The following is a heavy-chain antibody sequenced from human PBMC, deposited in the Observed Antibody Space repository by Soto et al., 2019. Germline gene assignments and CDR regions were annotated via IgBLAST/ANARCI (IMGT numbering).Heavy chain of an antibody. Sequence: SETLSLTCTVSGGSISSGGYYWSWIRQHPGKGLEWIGYIYYSGSTYYNPSLKSRVTISVDTSKNQFSLKLSSVTAADTAVYYCATRGEARSYYYYGMDVWGQGTTVTVSS. J-gene: IGHJ6*02. CDR1: GGSISSGGYY. CDR3: ATRGEARSYYYYGMDV. V-gene: IGHV4-31*03. CDR2: IYYSGST. D-gene: IGHD3-10*01.